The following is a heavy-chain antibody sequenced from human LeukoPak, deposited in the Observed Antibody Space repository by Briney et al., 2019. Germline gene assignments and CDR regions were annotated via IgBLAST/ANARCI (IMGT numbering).Heavy chain of an antibody. V-gene: IGHV7-4-1*02. CDR1: GYTFTSYA. CDR3: ARDLGVLRFLEWLSSDYYYGMDV. J-gene: IGHJ6*02. Sequence: ASVKVSRKASGYTFTSYAMNWVRQAPGQGLEWMGWINTNTGNPTYAQGFTGRFVFSLDTSVSTAYLQISSLKAEDTAVYYCARDLGVLRFLEWLSSDYYYGMDVWGQGTTVTVSS. CDR2: INTNTGNP. D-gene: IGHD3-3*01.